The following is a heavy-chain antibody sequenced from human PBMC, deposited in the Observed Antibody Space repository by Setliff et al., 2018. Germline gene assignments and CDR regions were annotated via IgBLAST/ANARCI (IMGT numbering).Heavy chain of an antibody. CDR2: IYYSGST. V-gene: IGHV4-30-4*08. D-gene: IGHD1-26*01. CDR3: ARERSGSYYGYAFDI. CDR1: GGSISSGDYY. Sequence: SETLSLTCTVSGGSISSGDYYWSWIHQPPGKGLEWIGYIYYSGSTYYNPSLKSRVTISVDTSKNQFSLKLSSVTAADTAVYYCARERSGSYYGYAFDIWGQGTMVT. J-gene: IGHJ3*02.